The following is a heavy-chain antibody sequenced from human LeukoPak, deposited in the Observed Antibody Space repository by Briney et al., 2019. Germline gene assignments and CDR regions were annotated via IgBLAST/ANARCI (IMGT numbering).Heavy chain of an antibody. CDR3: ARKGAYFDL. V-gene: IGHV4-39*01. J-gene: IGHJ2*01. CDR1: GGSISSSSYY. D-gene: IGHD1-26*01. Sequence: PSETLSLTCTVSGGSISSSSYYWGWIRQPPGKGLEWIGSIYYSGSTYYNPSLKSRVTISVDTSKNQFSLKLSSVTAADTAVYYCARKGAYFDLWGRGTLVTVSS. CDR2: IYYSGST.